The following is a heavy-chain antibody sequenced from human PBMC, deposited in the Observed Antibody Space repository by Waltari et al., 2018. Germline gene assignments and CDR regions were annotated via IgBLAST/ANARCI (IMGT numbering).Heavy chain of an antibody. D-gene: IGHD5-18*01. Sequence: QVQLVQSGAEVKKPGSSVKVSCKASGGTFSSYAISWVRQAPGQGLEWMGGIIPILGIANYAQKFQGRVTITADKSTSTAYMELSRLRSDDTAVYYCARVLRGIQLWMTDYWGQGTLVTVSS. V-gene: IGHV1-69*10. CDR1: GGTFSSYA. CDR2: IIPILGIA. CDR3: ARVLRGIQLWMTDY. J-gene: IGHJ4*02.